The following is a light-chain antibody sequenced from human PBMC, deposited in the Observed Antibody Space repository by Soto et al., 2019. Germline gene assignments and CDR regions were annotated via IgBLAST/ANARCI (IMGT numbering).Light chain of an antibody. Sequence: EVVMTQSPATLSVSPGERATLCCRASQSVSSDLAWYQQKPGQAPRLLIYGASTRPTGIPSRFSGSGSGTEFTLTISSLQSEDFAIYYCQQYDNCPPITFGQGTRLEIK. CDR2: GAS. CDR1: QSVSSD. V-gene: IGKV3-15*01. CDR3: QQYDNCPPIT. J-gene: IGKJ5*01.